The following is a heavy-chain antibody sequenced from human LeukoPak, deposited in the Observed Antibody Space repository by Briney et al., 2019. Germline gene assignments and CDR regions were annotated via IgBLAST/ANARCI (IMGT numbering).Heavy chain of an antibody. CDR3: AKSGSYYRVGYDY. Sequence: GGSLRLSCATSGFIFSNYWMSWVRQAPGKGLEWVANIKEDGSERYYVDSVKGRFTISRDNAKNSLYLQMNSLRAEDTAVYYCAKSGSYYRVGYDYWGQGTLVTVSS. J-gene: IGHJ4*02. CDR1: GFIFSNYW. V-gene: IGHV3-7*01. CDR2: IKEDGSER. D-gene: IGHD1-26*01.